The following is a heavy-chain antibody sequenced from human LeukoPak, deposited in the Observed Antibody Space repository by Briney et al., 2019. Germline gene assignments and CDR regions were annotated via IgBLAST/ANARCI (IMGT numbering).Heavy chain of an antibody. CDR3: ARDRGTCNDDRFDY. CDR1: GGSISSYY. Sequence: SETLSLTCTVSGGSISSYYWSWIRQPAGKGLEWIGRIYISGSTNYNPSLKSRVTMSVDTSKNQFSLKLSSVTAADTAVYYCARDRGTCNDDRFDYWGQGTLVTVSS. CDR2: IYISGST. J-gene: IGHJ4*02. V-gene: IGHV4-4*07. D-gene: IGHD1-1*01.